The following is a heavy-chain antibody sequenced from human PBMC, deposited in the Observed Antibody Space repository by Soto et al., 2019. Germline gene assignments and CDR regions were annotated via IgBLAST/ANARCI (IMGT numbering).Heavy chain of an antibody. J-gene: IGHJ3*02. CDR3: AREKNYSASSGSYPDAFDI. Sequence: PLSLTCTVSGGSISSGDYYWSWIRQPPGKGLEWIGYIYYSGSTYYNPSLKSRVTISVDTSKNQFSLKLSSVTAADTAVYYCAREKNYSASSGSYPDAFDIWGQGTMATVSS. D-gene: IGHD3-22*01. CDR2: IYYSGST. CDR1: GGSISSGDYY. V-gene: IGHV4-30-4*01.